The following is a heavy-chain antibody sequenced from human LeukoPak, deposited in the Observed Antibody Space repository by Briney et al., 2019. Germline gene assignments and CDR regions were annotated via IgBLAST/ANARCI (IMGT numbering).Heavy chain of an antibody. D-gene: IGHD2-21*02. CDR3: ARTYTAVHYFDY. V-gene: IGHV1-2*02. Sequence: ASVKVSCKASGYTFTGYYMHWVRQAPGQGLEWMGWINPNSGGTNYAQKFQGRVTMTRDTSVSTAYMELSRLTSDDTALYYCARTYTAVHYFDYWGQGTLVTVSS. CDR1: GYTFTGYY. CDR2: INPNSGGT. J-gene: IGHJ4*02.